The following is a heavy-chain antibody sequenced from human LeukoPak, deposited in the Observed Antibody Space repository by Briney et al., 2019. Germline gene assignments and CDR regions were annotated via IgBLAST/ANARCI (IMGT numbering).Heavy chain of an antibody. V-gene: IGHV4-4*02. Sequence: SETLSLTCAVSGGSISSSNWWSWVRQPPGKGLECIGEIYHSGSTNYNPSLKSRVTISVDKSKNQFSLKLSSVTAADTAVYYCARSGTMVRGVISYWGQGTLVTVSS. D-gene: IGHD3-10*01. CDR3: ARSGTMVRGVISY. J-gene: IGHJ4*02. CDR1: GGSISSSNW. CDR2: IYHSGST.